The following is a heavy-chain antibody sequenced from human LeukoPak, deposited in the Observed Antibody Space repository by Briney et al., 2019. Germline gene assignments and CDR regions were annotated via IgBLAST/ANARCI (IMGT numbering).Heavy chain of an antibody. V-gene: IGHV4-39*07. CDR1: GASISSGSNY. CDR3: ARSDGYGLVGI. J-gene: IGHJ3*02. D-gene: IGHD3-10*01. Sequence: SETLSLTCNVSGASISSGSNYWGWIRQSPGKTLDWIGSIYSSGSTYYNPSLKSRVTILIDTSKNHFSLTLSSVTAADTAMYYCARSDGYGLVGIWGQGTMVTVSS. CDR2: IYSSGST.